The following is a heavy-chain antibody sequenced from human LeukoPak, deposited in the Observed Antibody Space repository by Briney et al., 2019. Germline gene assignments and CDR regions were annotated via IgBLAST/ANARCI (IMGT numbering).Heavy chain of an antibody. CDR3: AKVDMPDNWYALFDD. CDR1: GFTFSDYY. D-gene: IGHD1-1*01. J-gene: IGHJ4*02. CDR2: ISSSGSTI. Sequence: GGSLRLSCAASGFTFSDYYMSWIRQAPGKGLEWVSYISSSGSTIYYAASVKGRFTISRDNSKNSLFLQMNGLRAEDTAVYFCAKVDMPDNWYALFDDWGQGTLVTVSS. V-gene: IGHV3-11*01.